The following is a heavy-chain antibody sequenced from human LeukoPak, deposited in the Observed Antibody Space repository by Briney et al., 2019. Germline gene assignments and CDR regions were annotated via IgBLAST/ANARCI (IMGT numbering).Heavy chain of an antibody. CDR2: IYTSGST. V-gene: IGHV4-4*07. CDR1: GGSISSYY. J-gene: IGHJ4*02. CDR3: ARTTYNWNYVNFDY. D-gene: IGHD1-7*01. Sequence: TSETLSLTCTVSGGSISSYYWSWIRQPAGKGLEWIGRIYTSGSTNYNPSLKSRVTMSVDTSKNQFSLKLSSVTAADTAVYYCARTTYNWNYVNFDYWGQGTLVTVSS.